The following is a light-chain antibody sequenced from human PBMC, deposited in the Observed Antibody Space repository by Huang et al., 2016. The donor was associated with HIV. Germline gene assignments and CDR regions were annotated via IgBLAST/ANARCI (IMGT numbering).Light chain of an antibody. CDR1: QSISSY. Sequence: EIVLTQSPATLSLSPGERATLSCRASQSISSYLAWYQQKPGQAPRLLIYDASNRATGVPARFSGMGSGTDFTLTISSLEPEDFAVYYCQQRSNWPPEGTFGQGTKVEIK. J-gene: IGKJ1*01. CDR2: DAS. V-gene: IGKV3-11*01. CDR3: QQRSNWPPEGT.